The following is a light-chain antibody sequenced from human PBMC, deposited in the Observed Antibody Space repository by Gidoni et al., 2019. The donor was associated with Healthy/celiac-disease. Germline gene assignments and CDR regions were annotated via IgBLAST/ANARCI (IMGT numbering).Light chain of an antibody. CDR3: QQYYSTPWT. CDR2: WAS. J-gene: IGKJ1*01. CDR1: QSVLYSSNNKNY. Sequence: DIVMTQSPDSLAVSLGKRATINCKSSQSVLYSSNNKNYLAWYQQKPGQPPKLLIYWASTRESGVPDRFSGSGSVTDFTLTISSLQAEDVAVYYCQQYYSTPWTFGQGTKVEIK. V-gene: IGKV4-1*01.